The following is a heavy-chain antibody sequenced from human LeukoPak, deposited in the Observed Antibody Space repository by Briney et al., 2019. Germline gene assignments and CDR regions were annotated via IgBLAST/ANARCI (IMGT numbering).Heavy chain of an antibody. J-gene: IGHJ4*02. CDR3: ARDGMATIDY. Sequence: GGSLRLSCSASGFTFTNYAMSWVRQAPGEGLEWVSAINDSGGSTSYADSVKGRFTISRDNAKNTLYLQMNSLRAEDTAVYYCARDGMATIDYWGQGTLVTVSS. CDR2: INDSGGST. CDR1: GFTFTNYA. V-gene: IGHV3-23*01. D-gene: IGHD5-24*01.